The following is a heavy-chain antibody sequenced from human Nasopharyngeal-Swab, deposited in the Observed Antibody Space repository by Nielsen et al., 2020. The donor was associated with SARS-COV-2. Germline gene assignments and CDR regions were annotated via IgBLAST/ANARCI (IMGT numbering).Heavy chain of an antibody. CDR3: AKRHDSGDTYHDLDS. V-gene: IGHV3-30*18. D-gene: IGHD6-19*01. J-gene: IGHJ4*02. Sequence: GESLKISCAASGFSFRSFGMHWVRRAPGKGLEWVTAISYDGRRQFYADSVRGRFTISRDNSKNTLYLQMSSLRPEDTAVYYCAKRHDSGDTYHDLDSWGQGTLVTVSS. CDR2: ISYDGRRQ. CDR1: GFSFRSFG.